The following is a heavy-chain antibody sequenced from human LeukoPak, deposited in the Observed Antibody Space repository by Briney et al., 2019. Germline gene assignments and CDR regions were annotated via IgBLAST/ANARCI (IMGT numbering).Heavy chain of an antibody. Sequence: SETLSLTCTVSGGSISNYYWTWIRQPPGKGLEWIGYIYYSGSTNYNPSLKSRVTISVDTSKNQFSLKLSSVTAADTAVYYCARSSVPYYYYNYYMDVWGQGTMVTVSS. CDR1: GGSISNYY. CDR2: IYYSGST. D-gene: IGHD3-22*01. CDR3: ARSSVPYYYYNYYMDV. J-gene: IGHJ6*03. V-gene: IGHV4-59*01.